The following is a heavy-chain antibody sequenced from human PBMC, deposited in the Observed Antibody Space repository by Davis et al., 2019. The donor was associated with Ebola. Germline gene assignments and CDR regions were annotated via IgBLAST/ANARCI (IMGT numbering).Heavy chain of an antibody. CDR1: GFTISSYS. CDR2: IPYDGSNK. V-gene: IGHV3-30*18. Sequence: SLKISCASSGFTISSYSMRGVRQAPGEGMEWVAVIPYDGSNKYYADSVKGRFTISRDKSKNTLYLQMNSLTAEDTAVYYCAKGDKMIYWGQGTLVTVSS. J-gene: IGHJ4*01. D-gene: IGHD2-21*01. CDR3: AKGDKMIY.